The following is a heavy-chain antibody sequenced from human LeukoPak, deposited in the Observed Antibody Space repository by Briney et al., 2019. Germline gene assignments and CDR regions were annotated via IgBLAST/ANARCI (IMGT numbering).Heavy chain of an antibody. V-gene: IGHV3-15*01. CDR2: IKSKTDGGTT. Sequence: PGGSLRLSCAASGFTFRNPWMNWVRQAPGKGLQLVGRIKSKTDGGTTDYTAPVKGRFTISRDDSKNTLYLQMNSLKTEDTAVYYCTRGGYYGDFDYWGQGTLVTVSS. CDR1: GFTFRNPW. D-gene: IGHD1-26*01. J-gene: IGHJ4*02. CDR3: TRGGYYGDFDY.